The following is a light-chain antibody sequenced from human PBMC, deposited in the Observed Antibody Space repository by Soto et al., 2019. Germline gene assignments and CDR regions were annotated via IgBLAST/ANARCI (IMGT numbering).Light chain of an antibody. V-gene: IGLV2-14*01. CDR2: DVS. Sequence: QSALTQPASVSGSPGQSITISCTGTSSDVGRYNYVSWYQQHPGKAPKLMIFDVSNRPSGVSNRFSGSKSGNTASLTICGLQAEDEADYYCSSYTGSRAPLVFGGGTKLTVL. J-gene: IGLJ2*01. CDR1: SSDVGRYNY. CDR3: SSYTGSRAPLV.